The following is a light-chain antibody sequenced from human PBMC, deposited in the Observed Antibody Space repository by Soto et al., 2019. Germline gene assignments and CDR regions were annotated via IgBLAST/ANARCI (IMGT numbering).Light chain of an antibody. CDR3: QQYNNWPWT. Sequence: EIVVTQSPATLSVSPGERATLSCRASQTVSSNLAWYQQKPGQAPRHLFHGASTRATGVPARFSGSGSGTEVTLPVSRVESEDFAVYFCQQYNNWPWTFEQGAKV. CDR2: GAS. V-gene: IGKV3-15*01. J-gene: IGKJ1*01. CDR1: QTVSSN.